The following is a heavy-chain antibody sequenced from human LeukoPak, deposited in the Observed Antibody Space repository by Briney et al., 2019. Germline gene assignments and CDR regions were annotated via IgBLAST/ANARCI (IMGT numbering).Heavy chain of an antibody. CDR3: ARDLPPYYFDY. Sequence: SVKVSCKASGGIFSSYAISWVRQAPGQGLEWMGRIIPILGIANYAQKFQGRVTITADKSTSTAYMDLSSLRSEDTAVCYCARDLPPYYFDYWGQGTLVTVSS. V-gene: IGHV1-69*04. J-gene: IGHJ4*02. CDR1: GGIFSSYA. CDR2: IIPILGIA.